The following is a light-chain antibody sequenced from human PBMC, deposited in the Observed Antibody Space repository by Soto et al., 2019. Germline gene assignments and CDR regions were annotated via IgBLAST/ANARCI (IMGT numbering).Light chain of an antibody. CDR1: SSNIGNNF. Sequence: QSVLTQPPSVSAAPGQAVTISCSGSSSNIGNNFVSWYLQVPGTAPKLLIYESNKRPSGIPDRFSGSKSGTSATLGISGLQTGDEADYYCGTWDSSLSAWVFGGGTKLTVL. V-gene: IGLV1-51*02. CDR2: ESN. J-gene: IGLJ3*02. CDR3: GTWDSSLSAWV.